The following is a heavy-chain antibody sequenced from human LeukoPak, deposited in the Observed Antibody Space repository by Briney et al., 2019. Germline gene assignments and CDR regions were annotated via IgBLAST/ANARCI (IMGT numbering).Heavy chain of an antibody. CDR1: GGSLSGYF. D-gene: IGHD3-10*01. V-gene: IGHV4-34*01. J-gene: IGHJ6*03. CDR2: INYSGTT. CDR3: ARAPNYYGSGSRVLYYYYYMDV. Sequence: SETPSLTCAVYGGSLSGYFWSWIRQPPGKGLEWIGEINYSGTTNQMPSLKSRVTISVDTSKNQFSLKLSSVTAADTAVYYCARAPNYYGSGSRVLYYYYYMDVWGKGTTVTVSS.